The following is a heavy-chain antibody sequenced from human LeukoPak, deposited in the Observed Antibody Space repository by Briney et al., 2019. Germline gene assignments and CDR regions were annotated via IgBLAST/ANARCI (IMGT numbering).Heavy chain of an antibody. CDR1: GFTFSTYW. D-gene: IGHD3/OR15-3a*01. Sequence: AGGSLRLSCAASGFTFSTYWMSWVRQAPGKGLEWVTNTHQDGNEKYYMDSVKGRFTISRDNAKNSLYLQMNSLRVEDTAVYYCARGDDFSGDYWGQGTLVTVSS. CDR2: THQDGNEK. J-gene: IGHJ4*02. V-gene: IGHV3-7*04. CDR3: ARGDDFSGDY.